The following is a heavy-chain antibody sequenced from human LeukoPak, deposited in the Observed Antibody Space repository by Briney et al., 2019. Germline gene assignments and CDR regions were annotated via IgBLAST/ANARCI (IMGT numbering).Heavy chain of an antibody. Sequence: GGSLRLSCAASGFTFSSYSMNWVRQAPGKGLEWVSSISSSSSYIYYADSVKGRFTISRDNAKNSLYLQMNSLRAEDTAVYYCARDLGYYYDSQGAFDIWGQGTMVTVSS. D-gene: IGHD3-22*01. V-gene: IGHV3-21*01. CDR2: ISSSSSYI. CDR3: ARDLGYYYDSQGAFDI. J-gene: IGHJ3*02. CDR1: GFTFSSYS.